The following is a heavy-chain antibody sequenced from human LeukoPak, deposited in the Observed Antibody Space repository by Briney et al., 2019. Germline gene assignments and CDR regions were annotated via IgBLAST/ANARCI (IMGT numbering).Heavy chain of an antibody. Sequence: GESLKISCKASGYSFTTYWIGWVRQMPGKGLEWMGVIYPGDSDTRYSPSFQGQVTISADKSISTAYLQWNSLKASDTAMYYCARWGDYRYYYYMDVWGKGTTVTVSS. J-gene: IGHJ6*03. CDR2: IYPGDSDT. CDR3: ARWGDYRYYYYMDV. D-gene: IGHD4-17*01. V-gene: IGHV5-51*01. CDR1: GYSFTTYW.